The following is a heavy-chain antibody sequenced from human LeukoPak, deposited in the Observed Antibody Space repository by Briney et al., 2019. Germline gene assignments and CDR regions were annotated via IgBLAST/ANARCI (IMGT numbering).Heavy chain of an antibody. J-gene: IGHJ4*02. CDR1: GGSISSYY. CDR3: ARVNDALDSDY. CDR2: IYYSGST. V-gene: IGHV4-59*12. Sequence: SETLSLTCTVSGGSISSYYWSWIRQPPGKGLEWIGYIYYSGSTNYNPSLKSRVTISVDTSKNQFSLKLSSVTAADTAVYYCARVNDALDSDYWGQGTLVTVSS. D-gene: IGHD2-2*03.